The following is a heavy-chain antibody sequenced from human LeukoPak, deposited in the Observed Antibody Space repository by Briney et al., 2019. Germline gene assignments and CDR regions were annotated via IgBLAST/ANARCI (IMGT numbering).Heavy chain of an antibody. CDR2: ISSSSSYI. Sequence: GGSLRLSCAASGFTFSSYSMNWVRQAPGKGLEWVSSISSSSSYIYYADSVKGRFTISRDNAKNSLYLQMNSLRAEDTAVYYCARDGYYDFWSGYYPHYYYYYMDVWGKGTTVTVSS. CDR1: GFTFSSYS. J-gene: IGHJ6*03. CDR3: ARDGYYDFWSGYYPHYYYYYMDV. V-gene: IGHV3-21*01. D-gene: IGHD3-3*01.